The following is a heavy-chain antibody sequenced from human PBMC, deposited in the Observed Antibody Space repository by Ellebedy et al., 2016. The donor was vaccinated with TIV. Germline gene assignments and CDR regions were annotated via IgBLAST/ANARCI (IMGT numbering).Heavy chain of an antibody. CDR2: IIPIFGTA. CDR1: RGTFSSYA. Sequence: SVKVSXKASRGTFSSYAISWVRQAPGQGLEWMGGIIPIFGTANYAQKFQGRVTITADESTSTAYMELSSLRSEDTAVYYCARGRSPYSNYVGYYYYYMDVWGKGTTVTVSS. J-gene: IGHJ6*03. CDR3: ARGRSPYSNYVGYYYYYMDV. D-gene: IGHD4-11*01. V-gene: IGHV1-69*13.